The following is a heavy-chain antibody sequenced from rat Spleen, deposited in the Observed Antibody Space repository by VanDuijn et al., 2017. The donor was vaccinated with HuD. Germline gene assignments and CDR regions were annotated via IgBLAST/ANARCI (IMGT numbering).Heavy chain of an antibody. Sequence: EVQLVESGGGLVQPGRSLKLSCVASGFTFSNFWMTWIRQAPGKGLEWVASISNTGGNTYYRDSVKGRFTISRDNAKNTLYLQMDSLRSEDTATYFCARLGGLRNWFAYWGQGTLVTVSS. D-gene: IGHD4-3*01. CDR2: ISNTGGNT. CDR1: GFTFSNFW. CDR3: ARLGGLRNWFAY. V-gene: IGHV5-31*01. J-gene: IGHJ3*01.